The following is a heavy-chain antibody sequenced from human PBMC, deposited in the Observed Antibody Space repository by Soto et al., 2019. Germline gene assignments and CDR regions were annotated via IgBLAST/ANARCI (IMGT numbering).Heavy chain of an antibody. Sequence: WTWIRQHPVRGLEWIGYTHFPGLSYVNPSLQSRVSISTDTSKNLFSLKLTSVTSADAAMYYCSAQRIAQGQYEDYWGQGTLVTVSS. CDR3: SAQRIAQGQYEDY. V-gene: IGHV4-31*02. CDR2: THFPGLS. D-gene: IGHD2-21*01. J-gene: IGHJ4*02.